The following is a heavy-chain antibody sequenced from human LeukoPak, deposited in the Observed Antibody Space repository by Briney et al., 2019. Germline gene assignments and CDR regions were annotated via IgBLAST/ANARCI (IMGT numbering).Heavy chain of an antibody. CDR2: IKQDGSEK. J-gene: IGHJ4*02. Sequence: GGSLRLSCAASGFTFRSYWMRWVRQDPGKGLEWVANIKQDGSEKNYVDSVKGRFTISRDNAKNSLYLQMNSLRAEDTAVYYCASGLELDYWGQGTLVTVSS. V-gene: IGHV3-7*03. CDR1: GFTFRSYW. CDR3: ASGLELDY.